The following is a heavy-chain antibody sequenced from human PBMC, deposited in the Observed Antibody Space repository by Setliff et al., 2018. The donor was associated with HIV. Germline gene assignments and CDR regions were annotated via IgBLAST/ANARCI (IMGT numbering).Heavy chain of an antibody. CDR2: IYYSGST. CDR3: ASTTSGVSGSYPAHAFDI. J-gene: IGHJ3*02. Sequence: SETLSLTCTVSGGSISSSSYYWGWIRQPPGEGLEWIGSIYYSGSTYYNPSLESRVTISVDTSKNQFSLKLSSVTAADTAVCYCASTTSGVSGSYPAHAFDIWGQGTMVTVSS. CDR1: GGSISSSSYY. V-gene: IGHV4-39*01. D-gene: IGHD3-10*01.